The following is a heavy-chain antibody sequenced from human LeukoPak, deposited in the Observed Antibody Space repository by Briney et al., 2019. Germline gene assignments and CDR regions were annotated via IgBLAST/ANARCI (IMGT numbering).Heavy chain of an antibody. CDR3: ARDTLGYFYY. CDR2: ISYDGSNK. Sequence: GGSLRLSCAASGFTFSSYAMNWVRQAPGKGLEWVAVISYDGSNKYYADSVKGRFTISRDNSKNTLSLQMNSQSAEDTAVYYCARDTLGYFYYWGQGTLVTVSS. J-gene: IGHJ4*02. D-gene: IGHD3-16*01. V-gene: IGHV3-30-3*01. CDR1: GFTFSSYA.